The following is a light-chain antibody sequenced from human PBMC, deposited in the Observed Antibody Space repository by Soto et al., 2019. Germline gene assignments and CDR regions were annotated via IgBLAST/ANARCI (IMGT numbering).Light chain of an antibody. Sequence: EVVMRQSPATLCVSPGEGATLSCRASQGIGDTLAWYQHKPSQTPRLLIYDTSTRATGVPTRFSGSRSRAEFTLAISGLETEDCAVYYCQQYGSSSEITCGQGTRLE. CDR1: QGIGDT. CDR2: DTS. CDR3: QQYGSSSEIT. J-gene: IGKJ5*01. V-gene: IGKV3-15*01.